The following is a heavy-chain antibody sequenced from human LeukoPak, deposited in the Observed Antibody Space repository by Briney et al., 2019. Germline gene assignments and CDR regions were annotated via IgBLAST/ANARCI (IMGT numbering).Heavy chain of an antibody. Sequence: ASETLSLTCAVYGGSFSGYYWSWIRQPPGKGLEWIGEINHSGSTNYNPSLKSRVTISVDTSKNQFSLKLSSVTAADTAVYYCARRSTVPAANFDYWGRGTLVTVSS. J-gene: IGHJ4*02. CDR3: ARRSTVPAANFDY. CDR2: INHSGST. V-gene: IGHV4-34*01. D-gene: IGHD2-2*01. CDR1: GGSFSGYY.